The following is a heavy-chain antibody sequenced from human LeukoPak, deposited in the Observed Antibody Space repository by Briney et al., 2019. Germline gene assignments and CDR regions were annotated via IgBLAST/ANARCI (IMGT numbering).Heavy chain of an antibody. Sequence: SETLSLTCTVSGYSISSGYYWGWIRQPPGKGLEWIGSIYHSGSTYYNPSLKSRVTISVDTSKSQFSLKLCSVTAADTAVYYCATWPWYYDILTGYYVDYWGQGTLVTVSS. CDR3: ATWPWYYDILTGYYVDY. CDR2: IYHSGST. V-gene: IGHV4-38-2*02. CDR1: GYSISSGYY. D-gene: IGHD3-9*01. J-gene: IGHJ4*02.